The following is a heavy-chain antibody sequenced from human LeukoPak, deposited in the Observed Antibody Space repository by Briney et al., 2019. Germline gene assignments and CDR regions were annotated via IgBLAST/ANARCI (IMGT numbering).Heavy chain of an antibody. CDR2: INPNSGGT. J-gene: IGHJ4*02. V-gene: IGHV1-2*02. D-gene: IGHD1-26*01. CDR3: ARGGLYEWELLRGY. Sequence: ASVKVSCKASGYTFTGYYMHGVRQAPGQGLEGMGWINPNSGGTNYAQKFQGRVTMTRDTSISTAYMELGRLSSDDTAVYYCARGGLYEWELLRGYWGRGTLVTVS. CDR1: GYTFTGYY.